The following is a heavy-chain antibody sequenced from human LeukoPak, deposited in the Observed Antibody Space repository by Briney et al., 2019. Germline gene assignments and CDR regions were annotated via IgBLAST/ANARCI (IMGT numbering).Heavy chain of an antibody. V-gene: IGHV3-23*01. CDR3: ATYRQARLPFES. D-gene: IGHD5-18*01. CDR1: GFTFSTFA. Sequence: GGSLRLSCAASGFTFSTFAMIWVRQPPGKGLEWVSSIFPSGGEIHYADSVRGRFTISRDNSKSTLSLQMNSLRAEDTAIYYCATYRQARLPFESWGQGTLVTVSS. CDR2: IFPSGGEI. J-gene: IGHJ4*02.